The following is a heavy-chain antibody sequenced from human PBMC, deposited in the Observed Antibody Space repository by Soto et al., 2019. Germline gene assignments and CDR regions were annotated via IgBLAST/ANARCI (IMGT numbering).Heavy chain of an antibody. CDR3: ARDRATFDS. CDR2: ISGSGANT. V-gene: IGHV3-23*01. CDR1: GFTFISYA. J-gene: IGHJ4*02. Sequence: EVQLLQSGGGLVQPGGSLGLSCGASGFTFISYAMSWVRHVPGEGLEWISSISGSGANTWYAGSVQGRFIISRDNSKSTVSLHMSSLRVEDTAIYYCARDRATFDSWGQGTLVTVSS. D-gene: IGHD1-26*01.